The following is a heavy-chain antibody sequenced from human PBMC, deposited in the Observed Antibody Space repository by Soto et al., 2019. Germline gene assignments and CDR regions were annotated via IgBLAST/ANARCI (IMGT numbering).Heavy chain of an antibody. CDR1: GFTFSSYA. J-gene: IGHJ4*02. Sequence: QVQLVESGGGVVQPGRSLRLSFAASGFTFSSYAMHWVRQATGKGLELVAIISYDGSNKYYADSVKGRFTISRDNSKNTLYLQMNSLRAEDTAVYYCASGRGAVAGALDYWGQGTLVPFSS. V-gene: IGHV3-30-3*01. CDR3: ASGRGAVAGALDY. D-gene: IGHD6-19*01. CDR2: ISYDGSNK.